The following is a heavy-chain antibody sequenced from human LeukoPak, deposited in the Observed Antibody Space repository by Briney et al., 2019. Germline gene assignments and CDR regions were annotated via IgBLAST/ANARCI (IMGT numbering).Heavy chain of an antibody. V-gene: IGHV3-21*01. CDR1: GFTFSSYS. J-gene: IGHJ4*02. CDR3: ARDPSFDC. CDR2: ISSSSSYI. Sequence: GGSLRLSCAASGFTFSSYSSSISSSSSYIYYADSVKGRFTISRDNAKNSLYLQMNSLRAEDTAVYFCARDPSFDCWGQGTLVTVSS.